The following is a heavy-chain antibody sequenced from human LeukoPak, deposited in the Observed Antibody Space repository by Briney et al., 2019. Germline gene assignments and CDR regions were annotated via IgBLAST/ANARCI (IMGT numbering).Heavy chain of an antibody. D-gene: IGHD6-25*01. CDR3: AKDLGIAAGGDAFDI. CDR2: ISSSSSTI. Sequence: GGSLRLSCAVSGFTLSYYSMNWVRQAPGKGLEWVSYISSSSSTIYYADSVKGRFTISRENAKNSLYLQMNSLRAEDTAVYYCAKDLGIAAGGDAFDIWGQGTMVTVSS. V-gene: IGHV3-48*01. J-gene: IGHJ3*02. CDR1: GFTLSYYS.